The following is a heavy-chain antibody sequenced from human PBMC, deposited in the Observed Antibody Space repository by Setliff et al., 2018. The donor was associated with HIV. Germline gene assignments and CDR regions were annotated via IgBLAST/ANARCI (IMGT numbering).Heavy chain of an antibody. J-gene: IGHJ4*02. CDR1: GGPFTSA. Sequence: SCKASGGPFTSAFNWVRQVPGQGLEWMGGIIPIFGTANYAQNFGGRVTITADQSTTTSYLQMNSLRAEDTAVYYCARAAAAGFFDYWGQGTLVTVSS. CDR2: IIPIFGTA. CDR3: ARAAAAGFFDY. D-gene: IGHD6-13*01. V-gene: IGHV1-69*01.